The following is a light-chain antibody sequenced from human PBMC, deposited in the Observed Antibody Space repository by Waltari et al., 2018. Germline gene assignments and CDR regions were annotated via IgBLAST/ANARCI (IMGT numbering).Light chain of an antibody. J-gene: IGLJ1*01. V-gene: IGLV1-40*01. CDR3: QSYDSSLSGSYV. CDR2: PNS. Sequence: QSVLTQPPSVSGAPGQRVTISCTGSSSNIGAGYDVHWYQQLPGTAPKLLSYPNSSRPSGVPDRFSGSKSGTSASLAITGLQAEDEADYYCQSYDSSLSGSYVFGTGTKVTVL. CDR1: SSNIGAGYD.